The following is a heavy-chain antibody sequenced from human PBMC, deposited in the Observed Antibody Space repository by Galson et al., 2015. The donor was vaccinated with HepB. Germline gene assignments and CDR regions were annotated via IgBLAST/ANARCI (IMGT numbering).Heavy chain of an antibody. D-gene: IGHD6-13*01. CDR2: IWSDGINK. J-gene: IGHJ4*02. V-gene: IGHV3-33*01. CDR1: KFTFSNYG. CDR3: ARDSYSTSWYYFDF. Sequence: SLRLSCAASKFTFSNYGMHWVRQAPGEGLEWVAVIWSDGINKYYADSVKGRFAISRDDSKNTLFLQMNSLRAEDTAVYYCARDSYSTSWYYFDFWGQGTPVTVSS.